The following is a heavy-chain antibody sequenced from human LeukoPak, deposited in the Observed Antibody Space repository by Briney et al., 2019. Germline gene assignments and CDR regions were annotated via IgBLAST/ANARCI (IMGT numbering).Heavy chain of an antibody. D-gene: IGHD6-19*01. CDR3: ARGVSGWPYYLDY. CDR1: GFTFSNSV. V-gene: IGHV3-23*01. CDR2: INDSGGSA. Sequence: GGSLRLSCAASGFTFSNSVMSWGRQAPGKGLEWGSSINDSGGSAYYADSVKGRFTISRANSKNALYLQMNSLRAEDTAVYYCARGVSGWPYYLDYWGQGALVTVSS. J-gene: IGHJ4*02.